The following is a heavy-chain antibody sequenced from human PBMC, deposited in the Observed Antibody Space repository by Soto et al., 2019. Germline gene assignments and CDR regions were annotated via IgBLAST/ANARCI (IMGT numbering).Heavy chain of an antibody. D-gene: IGHD3-10*01. CDR3: ARSATRVYGSGSYYNWAFDY. CDR1: GYTFTSYA. V-gene: IGHV1-3*01. CDR2: INAGNGNT. J-gene: IGHJ4*02. Sequence: AASVKVSCKASGYTFTSYAMHWVRQAPGQRLEWMGWINAGNGNTKYSQKFQGRVTITRDTSASTAYMELSSLRSEDTAVYYCARSATRVYGSGSYYNWAFDYWGQGTLVTVSS.